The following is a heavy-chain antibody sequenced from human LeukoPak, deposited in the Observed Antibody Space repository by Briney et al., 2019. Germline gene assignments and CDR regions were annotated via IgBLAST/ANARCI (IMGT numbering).Heavy chain of an antibody. CDR1: GFTFSSYA. CDR3: AKLNSSSPRILYYFDY. Sequence: GGSLRLSCAASGFTFSSYAMAWVRQAPGKGLEWVSGISGSSGGTCYADSVKGRFTISRDNSKNTLFLQMYSLRADDTAVYYCAKLNSSSPRILYYFDYWGQGTLVTVSS. CDR2: ISGSSGGT. J-gene: IGHJ4*02. V-gene: IGHV3-23*01. D-gene: IGHD6-6*01.